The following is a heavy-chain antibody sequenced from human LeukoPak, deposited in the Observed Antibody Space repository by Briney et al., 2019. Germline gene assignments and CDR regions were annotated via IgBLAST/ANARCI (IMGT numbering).Heavy chain of an antibody. D-gene: IGHD3-22*01. CDR1: GFTFSSYA. V-gene: IGHV3-30*04. CDR3: ARDLRSSGYYAFDY. CDR2: ISYDGSNK. J-gene: IGHJ4*02. Sequence: GGSLRLSCAAYGFTFSSYAMHWVRQAPGKGLEWVAVISYDGSNKYYADSVKGRFTISRDNSKNTLYLQMNSLRAEDTAVYYCARDLRSSGYYAFDYRGQGTLVTVSS.